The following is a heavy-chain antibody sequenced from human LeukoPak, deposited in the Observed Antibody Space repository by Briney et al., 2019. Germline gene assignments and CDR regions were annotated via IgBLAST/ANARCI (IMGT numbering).Heavy chain of an antibody. CDR3: AKDMGVVTAARDYYYYGMDV. V-gene: IGHV3-43*01. Sequence: GGSLRLSCAASGFTFDDYTMHWVRQAPGKGLEWVSLISWDGGSTYYADSVKGRFTISRDNSKNSLYLQMNSLRTEDTALYYCAKDMGVVTAARDYYYYGMDVWGQGTTVTVSS. CDR1: GFTFDDYT. CDR2: ISWDGGST. D-gene: IGHD2-2*01. J-gene: IGHJ6*02.